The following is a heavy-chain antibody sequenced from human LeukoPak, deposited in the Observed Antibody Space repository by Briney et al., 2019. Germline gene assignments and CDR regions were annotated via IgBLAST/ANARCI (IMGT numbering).Heavy chain of an antibody. CDR2: TTAYNDDT. CDR1: GFTFTRYC. J-gene: IGHJ4*02. CDR3: ARDPRNSSGRYAHFDY. Sequence: GASVKVSCKAYGFTFTRYCITWVRQPPGQGLEWMGWTTAYNDDTNYAQKLQGRVTMTRDTSTSAVYMGLRSVSSVDTAVCYCARDPRNSSGRYAHFDYWGQGALVTVSS. D-gene: IGHD6-19*01. V-gene: IGHV1-18*01.